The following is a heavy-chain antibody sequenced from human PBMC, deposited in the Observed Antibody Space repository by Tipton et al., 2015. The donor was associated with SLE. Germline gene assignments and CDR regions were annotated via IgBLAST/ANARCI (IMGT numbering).Heavy chain of an antibody. J-gene: IGHJ3*02. CDR2: IYPGDSDT. V-gene: IGHV5-51*01. CDR1: GYSFSNYW. Sequence: QLVQSGADVKKPGESLRISCKGSGYSFSNYWISWVRQMPGKGLEWMGIIYPGDSDTRYSPSFQGQVTSSADKSISTAYLQWSSLKASDTAMYYCARRETGDNSGDAFDIWGQGTMVTVSS. CDR3: ARRETGDNSGDAFDI. D-gene: IGHD4-23*01.